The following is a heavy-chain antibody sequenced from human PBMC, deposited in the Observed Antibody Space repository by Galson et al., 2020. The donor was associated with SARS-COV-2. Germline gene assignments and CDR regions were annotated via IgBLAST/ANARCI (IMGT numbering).Heavy chain of an antibody. CDR1: GGYISRSSYY. J-gene: IGHJ3*02. Sequence: SETMSLTCTVSGGYISRSSYYWGWVRQPPGKGLEWIASIYYGGNTYYNSSLKSRVTMAGDTSKNQFSLNLRSVTAADTAVYYCAIVVRNSVEAFDIWGQGTLVTVSS. D-gene: IGHD2-21*01. V-gene: IGHV4-39*07. CDR3: AIVVRNSVEAFDI. CDR2: IYYGGNT.